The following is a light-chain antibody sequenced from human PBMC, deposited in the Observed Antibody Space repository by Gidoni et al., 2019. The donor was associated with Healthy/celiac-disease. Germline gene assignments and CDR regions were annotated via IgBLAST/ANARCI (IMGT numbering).Light chain of an antibody. Sequence: DILTPHSPLSLPVSPGEPAAISCRSSQSLLHSNGYNYLDWYLQKPGQSPQLLIYLGSNRASGVPDRFSGSGSGTDFTLKISRVEAEDVGVYYCMQALQTPTFGGGTKVEIK. CDR2: LGS. CDR1: QSLLHSNGYNY. V-gene: IGKV2-28*01. CDR3: MQALQTPT. J-gene: IGKJ4*01.